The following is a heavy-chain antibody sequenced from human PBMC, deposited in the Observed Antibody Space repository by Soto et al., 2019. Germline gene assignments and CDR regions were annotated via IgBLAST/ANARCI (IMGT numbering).Heavy chain of an antibody. J-gene: IGHJ3*02. CDR3: AKGRIAVAGGAFDI. D-gene: IGHD6-19*01. CDR2: ISWNSGSI. CDR1: GFTFDDYA. V-gene: IGHV3-9*01. Sequence: GGSLRLSCAASGFTFDDYAMHWVRQAPGKGLGWVSGISWNSGSIGYADSVKGRFTISRDNAKNSLYLQMNSLGAEDTALYYCAKGRIAVAGGAFDIWGQGTMVTVSS.